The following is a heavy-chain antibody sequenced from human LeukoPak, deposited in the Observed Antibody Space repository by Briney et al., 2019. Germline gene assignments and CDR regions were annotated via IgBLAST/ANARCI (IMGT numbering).Heavy chain of an antibody. CDR3: ARDRVSYCSSTSCAVVQH. CDR1: GFTFSSYG. V-gene: IGHV3-33*01. CDR2: IWYDGSNK. D-gene: IGHD2-2*01. Sequence: GGSLRLSCAASGFTFSSYGMHWVRQAPGKGLEWVAVIWYDGSNKYYADSVKGRFTISRDNSKNPLYLQMNSLRAEDTAVYYCARDRVSYCSSTSCAVVQHWGQGTLVTVSS. J-gene: IGHJ1*01.